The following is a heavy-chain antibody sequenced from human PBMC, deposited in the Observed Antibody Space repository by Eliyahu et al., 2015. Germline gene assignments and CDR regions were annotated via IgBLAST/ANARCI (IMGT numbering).Heavy chain of an antibody. CDR2: INHSGST. D-gene: IGHD7-27*01. CDR3: ARGWDMQPGVDY. V-gene: IGHV4-34*01. J-gene: IGHJ4*02. Sequence: QVQLQQWGAGLLKPSETLSLTCAVYGGSFSGYYWSWIRQPPGKGLEWIGEINHSGSTNYNPSLKSRVTISVDTSKNQFSLKLSSVTAADTAVYYCARGWDMQPGVDYWGQGTLVTVSS. CDR1: GGSFSGYY.